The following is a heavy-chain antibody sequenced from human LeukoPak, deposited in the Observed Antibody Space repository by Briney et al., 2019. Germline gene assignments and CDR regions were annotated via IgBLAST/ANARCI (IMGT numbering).Heavy chain of an antibody. D-gene: IGHD3-16*01. CDR3: ARGGAMITFGGVISIGPDY. J-gene: IGHJ4*02. V-gene: IGHV1-8*01. Sequence: GASVKASCKASGYTFTSYDINWVRQATGQGLEWMGWMNPNSGNTGYAQKFQGRVTMTRNTSISTAYMELSSLRSEDTAVYYCARGGAMITFGGVISIGPDYWGQGTLVTVSS. CDR1: GYTFTSYD. CDR2: MNPNSGNT.